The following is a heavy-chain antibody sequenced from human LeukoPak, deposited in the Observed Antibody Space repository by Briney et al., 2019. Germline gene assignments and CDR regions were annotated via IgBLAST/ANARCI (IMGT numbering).Heavy chain of an antibody. V-gene: IGHV4-59*01. D-gene: IGHD2/OR15-2a*01. CDR3: AGGSTSIL. CDR2: IYYSETT. J-gene: IGHJ2*01. CDR1: GGPISRNY. Sequence: PSETLSLPCTVSGGPISRNYWNWIRQPPGKGLEWIGNIYYSETTNYNPSLKSRVCISVDTSKNLLSLKLSSVTAADTAVYYCAGGSTSILWGRGTLVTVSS.